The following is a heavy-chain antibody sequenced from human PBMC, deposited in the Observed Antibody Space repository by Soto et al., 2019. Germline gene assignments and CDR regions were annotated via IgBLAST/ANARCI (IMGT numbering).Heavy chain of an antibody. CDR2: IKEDGSEK. CDR1: GFTFSNYW. V-gene: IGHV3-7*01. CDR3: ARVPSIPKARVPDY. J-gene: IGHJ4*02. Sequence: GSLRLSCAASGFTFSNYWMSWVRQAPGKGLEWVANIKEDGSEKYYVDSVKGRFTISRDNAKNSLYLHMDSLRAEDTAVYYCARVPSIPKARVPDYWGQGTWSPSP. D-gene: IGHD3-10*01.